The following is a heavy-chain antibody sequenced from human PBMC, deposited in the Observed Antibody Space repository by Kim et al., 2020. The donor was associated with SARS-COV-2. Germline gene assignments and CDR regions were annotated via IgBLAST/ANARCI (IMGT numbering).Heavy chain of an antibody. D-gene: IGHD1-26*01. V-gene: IGHV1-3*01. CDR1: GYTFTIYD. J-gene: IGHJ3*02. CDR2: INAGNGDT. Sequence: ASVKVSCKASGYTFTIYDIHWVRQAPGQRLEWMGWINAGNGDTEYSQKFQGRVTITRDTSASTAYMELSSLRSEDTAVYYCARPLYSGNYLYAFDIWGQG. CDR3: ARPLYSGNYLYAFDI.